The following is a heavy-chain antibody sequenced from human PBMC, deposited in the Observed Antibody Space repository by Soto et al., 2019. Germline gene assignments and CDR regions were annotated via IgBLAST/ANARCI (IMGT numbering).Heavy chain of an antibody. CDR2: IDYTGGTT. J-gene: IGHJ4*02. CDR1: GFTFSILA. Sequence: LRLSCAASGFTFSILAMGWVRQAPGKGLEWVSVIDYTGGTTYYTDSVKGRFIISRDNSKKILYLQMNSLRTEDTAIYYCAKDAKRTSGWYYFDYWGRGALVTVSS. V-gene: IGHV3-23*01. D-gene: IGHD6-19*01. CDR3: AKDAKRTSGWYYFDY.